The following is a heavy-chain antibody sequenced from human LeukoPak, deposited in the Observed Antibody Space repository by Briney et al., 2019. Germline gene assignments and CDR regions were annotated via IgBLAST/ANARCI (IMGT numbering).Heavy chain of an antibody. CDR2: IHSRGST. CDR3: ARDLTTVTKGMDV. V-gene: IGHV4-59*01. Sequence: SETLSLTCTVSGGSINGYHWSWIRQPPGKGLEWIGNIHSRGSTNYNPSLRSRVTLSVDMSKNQFSVSLNSVTAADTAVYFCARDLTTVTKGMDVWGQGTTVTVSS. D-gene: IGHD4-17*01. J-gene: IGHJ6*02. CDR1: GGSINGYH.